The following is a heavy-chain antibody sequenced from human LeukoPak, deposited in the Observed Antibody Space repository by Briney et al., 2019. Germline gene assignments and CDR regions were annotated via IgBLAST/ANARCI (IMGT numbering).Heavy chain of an antibody. CDR2: ISDIGST. V-gene: IGHV4-59*12. CDR1: GGSISGYY. D-gene: IGHD6-13*01. CDR3: ASDRYSSSWYGSVWFDP. Sequence: SETLSLTCTVSGGSISGYYWSWIRQPPGKGLEWIAYISDIGSTNYNPSLKSRVTISVDTSKNQFSLKLSSVTAADTAVYYCASDRYSSSWYGSVWFDPWGQGTLVTVSS. J-gene: IGHJ5*02.